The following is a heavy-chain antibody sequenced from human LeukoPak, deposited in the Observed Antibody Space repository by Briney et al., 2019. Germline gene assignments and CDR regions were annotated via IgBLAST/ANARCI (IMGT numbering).Heavy chain of an antibody. CDR1: GGSISSGSYY. J-gene: IGHJ4*02. V-gene: IGHV4-61*02. D-gene: IGHD1-26*01. CDR3: ARGNKDGIIVSRFDY. Sequence: PSQTLCLTCTVSGGSISSGSYYWTWIRQPAGKTLEWIGRIHTSGSTNYNPPLKSRVTISGDTSKNQFSLKVSSVTAADTAVYYCARGNKDGIIVSRFDYWGQGTLVTVSS. CDR2: IHTSGST.